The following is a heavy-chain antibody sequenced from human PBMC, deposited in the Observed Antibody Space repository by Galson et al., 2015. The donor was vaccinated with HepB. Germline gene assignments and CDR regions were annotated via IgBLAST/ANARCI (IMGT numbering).Heavy chain of an antibody. CDR2: ISSSSSYI. D-gene: IGHD6-6*01. V-gene: IGHV3-21*01. Sequence: SLRLSCAASGFTSSSYSMNWVRQAPGKGLEWVSSISSSSSYIYYADSVKGRFTISRDNAKNTLYLQMNSLRAEDTAVYYCARDRPSSSSGQWYFRPHPTDGMDVWGQGTTVTVSS. CDR1: GFTSSSYS. CDR3: ARDRPSSSSGQWYFRPHPTDGMDV. J-gene: IGHJ6*02.